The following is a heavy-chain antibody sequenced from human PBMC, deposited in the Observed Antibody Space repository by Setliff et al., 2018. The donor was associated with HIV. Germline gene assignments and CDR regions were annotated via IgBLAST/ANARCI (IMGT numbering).Heavy chain of an antibody. D-gene: IGHD6-13*01. CDR3: ARATFSSSWYPFDGFDI. J-gene: IGHJ3*02. CDR2: IYYSGST. Sequence: SETLSLTCTVSGGSISSYYWSWIRQSPGKGLEWIGYIYYSGSTNYNPSLKSRVTILVDTSKNQFSLKLNSVTAADTAVYYCARATFSSSWYPFDGFDIWGQGTPVTVSS. V-gene: IGHV4-59*01. CDR1: GGSISSYY.